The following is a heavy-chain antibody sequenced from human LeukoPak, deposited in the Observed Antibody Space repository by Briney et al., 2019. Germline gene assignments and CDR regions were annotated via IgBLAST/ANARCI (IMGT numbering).Heavy chain of an antibody. D-gene: IGHD1-26*01. CDR2: IYTSGST. Sequence: SETLSLTCTVSGGSISSGSYYWSWIRQPAGKGLEWIGRIYTSGSTNYNPSLKSRVTISVDTSKNQFSLKLSSVTAADTAVYYCARRLVEVGALDYWGQGTLVTVSS. V-gene: IGHV4-61*02. CDR1: GGSISSGSYY. J-gene: IGHJ4*02. CDR3: ARRLVEVGALDY.